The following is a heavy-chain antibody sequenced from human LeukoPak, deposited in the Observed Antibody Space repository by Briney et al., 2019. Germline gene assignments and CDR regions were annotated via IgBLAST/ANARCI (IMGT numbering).Heavy chain of an antibody. CDR3: ARARQLWSQYYFDY. Sequence: PGGSLRLSCAASGFTFSSYAMSWVRQAPGKGLEWVSAISGSGGSTYYADSVKGRFTISRDNSKNTLYLQMNSLRAEDTAVYYCARARQLWSQYYFDYWGQGTLVTVSS. D-gene: IGHD5-18*01. CDR1: GFTFSSYA. V-gene: IGHV3-23*01. CDR2: ISGSGGST. J-gene: IGHJ4*02.